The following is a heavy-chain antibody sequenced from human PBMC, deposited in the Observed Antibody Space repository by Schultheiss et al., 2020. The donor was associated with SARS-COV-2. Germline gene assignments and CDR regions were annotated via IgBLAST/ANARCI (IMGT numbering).Heavy chain of an antibody. CDR3: ARDRVWGSSTVFDY. CDR1: GGSFSGYY. J-gene: IGHJ4*02. Sequence: SQTLSLTCAVYGGSFSGYYWSWIRQPPGKGLEWIGYIYYSGSTNYNPSLKSRVTMSVDTSKNQFSLKLSSVTAADTAVYYCARDRVWGSSTVFDYWGQGTLVTVSS. CDR2: IYYSGST. D-gene: IGHD2-2*01. V-gene: IGHV4-59*12.